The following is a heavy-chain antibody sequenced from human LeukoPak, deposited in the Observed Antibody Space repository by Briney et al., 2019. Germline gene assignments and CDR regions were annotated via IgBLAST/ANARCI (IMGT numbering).Heavy chain of an antibody. CDR2: IDRDASST. CDR3: ARGKNGDSLFDY. D-gene: IGHD4-17*01. V-gene: IGHV3-74*01. J-gene: IGHJ4*02. CDR1: GFTFSTYW. Sequence: SGGSLTLSCAASGFTFSTYWMHWVRHAPGKGLVWVSRIDRDASSTTYADFVKGRFIISRDIAKNTLYLQMNSLRADDTALYYCARGKNGDSLFDYWGQGALVTVSS.